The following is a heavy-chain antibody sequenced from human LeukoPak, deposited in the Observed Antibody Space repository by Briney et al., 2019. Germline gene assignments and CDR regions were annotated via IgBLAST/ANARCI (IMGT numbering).Heavy chain of an antibody. V-gene: IGHV3-48*01. D-gene: IGHD3-16*01. CDR3: ARDMLYDYVWGSPEDAFDI. Sequence: GGSLRLSCAASGFTFSRYSMNWVRQAPGKGVEWVSYISSSSSTIYYADSVKGRFTISRDNAKDSLYLQMNSLRAEDTAVYYCARDMLYDYVWGSPEDAFDIWGQGTMVTVSS. CDR2: ISSSSSTI. J-gene: IGHJ3*02. CDR1: GFTFSRYS.